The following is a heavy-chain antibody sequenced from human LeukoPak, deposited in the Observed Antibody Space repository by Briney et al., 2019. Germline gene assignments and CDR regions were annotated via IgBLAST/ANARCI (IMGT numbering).Heavy chain of an antibody. CDR3: ARGPYGSSGTPDAFDI. Sequence: GGSLRLSCTVSGFTVISNYMSWVRQAPGKGLEWVSVFHRGGDTYYADSVNGRFTISRDNSKNTVYLQMNSLRAEDTAVYYCARGPYGSSGTPDAFDIWGQGTMVTVSS. CDR1: GFTVISNY. J-gene: IGHJ3*02. V-gene: IGHV3-66*01. D-gene: IGHD3-10*01. CDR2: FHRGGDT.